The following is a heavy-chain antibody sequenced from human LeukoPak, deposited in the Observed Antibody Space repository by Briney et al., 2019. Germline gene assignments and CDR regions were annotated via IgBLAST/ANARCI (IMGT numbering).Heavy chain of an antibody. D-gene: IGHD3-22*01. J-gene: IGHJ4*02. CDR3: ASYYSSGYYSDY. V-gene: IGHV4-34*01. Sequence: SETLSLTCAVYGGSFSGYYWSWIRQPPGKGLEWIGEINHSGSTNYNPSLKSRVTISVDTSKNQFSLRLSSVTAADTAVYYCASYYSSGYYSDYWGQGTLVTVSS. CDR2: INHSGST. CDR1: GGSFSGYY.